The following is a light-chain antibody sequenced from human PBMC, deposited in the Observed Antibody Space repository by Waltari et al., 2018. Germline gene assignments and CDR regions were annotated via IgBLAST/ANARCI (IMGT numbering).Light chain of an antibody. V-gene: IGLV3-21*02. J-gene: IGLJ2*01. Sequence: SYVLTQPPSVSVAPGQTARITCGGNNIGSKSVHWYQQKPGQAPVLVVYDDSGRPSGIPGRFSGSNSGNTATLTISRVEAGDEADYYCQVWDSSSDHVVFGGGTKLTVL. CDR1: NIGSKS. CDR3: QVWDSSSDHVV. CDR2: DDS.